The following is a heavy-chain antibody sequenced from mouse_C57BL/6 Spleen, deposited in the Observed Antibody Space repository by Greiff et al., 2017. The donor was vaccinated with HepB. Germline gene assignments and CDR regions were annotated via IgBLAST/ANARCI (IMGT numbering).Heavy chain of an antibody. D-gene: IGHD1-1*01. CDR3: AYYGSSYYWYFDV. Sequence: VQLQQSGPVLVKPGASVKMSCKASGYTFTDYYMNWVKQCHGKSLEWIGVINPYNGGTSYNQKFKGKATLTFDKSSSTAYMELNSLTSEDSAVYYCAYYGSSYYWYFDVWGTGTTVTVSS. J-gene: IGHJ1*03. CDR1: GYTFTDYY. V-gene: IGHV1-19*01. CDR2: INPYNGGT.